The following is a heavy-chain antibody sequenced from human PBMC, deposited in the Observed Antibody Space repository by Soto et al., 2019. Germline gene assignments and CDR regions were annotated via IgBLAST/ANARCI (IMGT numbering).Heavy chain of an antibody. Sequence: EAQLLASGGGLVQPGGSLRLSCVGSGFTFRDHAMRWVRQAPGRGREGVSAIRATGGSIQHADSGKGRFSVSRDNAKNTVYLQMDNLRTEDSAVYYCAKDRYYDTPGWFDPWGQGSRVIVSS. CDR2: IRATGGSI. V-gene: IGHV3-23*01. J-gene: IGHJ5*02. D-gene: IGHD3-22*01. CDR3: AKDRYYDTPGWFDP. CDR1: GFTFRDHA.